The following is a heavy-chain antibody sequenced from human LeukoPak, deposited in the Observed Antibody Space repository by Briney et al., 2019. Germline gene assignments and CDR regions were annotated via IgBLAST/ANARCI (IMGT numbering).Heavy chain of an antibody. CDR2: FDPEDGET. J-gene: IGHJ5*02. CDR3: ATDLGVGSSWGDLIP. Sequence: ASVKVSCKVSGYTLTELSMHWVRQAPGKGLEWMGGFDPEDGETIYAQKFQGRVTMTEDTSTDTAYMELSSLRSEDTAVYYCATDLGVGSSWGDLIPWGQGTLVTVSS. CDR1: GYTLTELS. D-gene: IGHD6-13*01. V-gene: IGHV1-24*01.